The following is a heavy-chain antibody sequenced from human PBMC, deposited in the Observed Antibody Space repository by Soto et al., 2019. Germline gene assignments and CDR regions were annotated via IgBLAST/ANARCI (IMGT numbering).Heavy chain of an antibody. J-gene: IGHJ6*02. Sequence: QLQLQESGSGLVKPSQTLSLTCAVSGGSISSGGYSWSWIRQPPGKGLEWIGYIYHSGSTYYNPSRMSRVTISVDRSKNQFSLKLSSVTAADTAVYYCARAPYCSGGSCYSLSGYYYSGMDVWGQGTTVTVSS. CDR1: GGSISSGGYS. CDR3: ARAPYCSGGSCYSLSGYYYSGMDV. V-gene: IGHV4-30-2*01. CDR2: IYHSGST. D-gene: IGHD2-15*01.